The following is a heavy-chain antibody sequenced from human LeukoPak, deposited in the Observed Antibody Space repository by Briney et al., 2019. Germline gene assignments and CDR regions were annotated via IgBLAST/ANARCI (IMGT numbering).Heavy chain of an antibody. D-gene: IGHD3-22*01. J-gene: IGHJ5*02. CDR2: ISTYNGNT. CDR1: GYTFTNYG. CDR3: VXXXXYYDSGGRKNWFDP. Sequence: GASVKVSCKASGYTFTNYGISWVRQAPGQGLEWMGWISTYNGNTNYAQKLQGRVTMTTDTSTSTAYMELGSLRSDDTAVYYCVXXXXYYDSGGRKNWFDPWGQGTLVTVSS. V-gene: IGHV1-18*01.